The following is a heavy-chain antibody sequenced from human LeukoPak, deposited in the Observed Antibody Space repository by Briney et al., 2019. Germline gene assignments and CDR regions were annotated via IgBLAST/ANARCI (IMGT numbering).Heavy chain of an antibody. Sequence: SETLSLTCTVSGDSISNYYWSWIRQHPGKGLEWIGYIYYSGSTYYNPSLKSRVTISVDTSKNQFSLKLSSVTAADTAVYYCARDSNYGGNAFDYWGQGTLVTVSS. D-gene: IGHD4-23*01. V-gene: IGHV4-59*06. J-gene: IGHJ4*02. CDR3: ARDSNYGGNAFDY. CDR1: GDSISNYY. CDR2: IYYSGST.